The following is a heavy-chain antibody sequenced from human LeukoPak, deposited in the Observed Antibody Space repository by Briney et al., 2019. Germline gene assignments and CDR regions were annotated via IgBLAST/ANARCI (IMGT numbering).Heavy chain of an antibody. V-gene: IGHV4-4*07. CDR2: ISTSGST. Sequence: SETLSLTCTVSGGSISGSYYWTWIRQPAGKGLEWIGRISTSGSTNYDPSLESRVTISVDKSNNQFSLMLSSVTAADTAVYYCATGKQYAVDYWG. CDR3: ATGKQYAVDY. J-gene: IGHJ4*01. D-gene: IGHD6-19*01. CDR1: GGSISGSYY.